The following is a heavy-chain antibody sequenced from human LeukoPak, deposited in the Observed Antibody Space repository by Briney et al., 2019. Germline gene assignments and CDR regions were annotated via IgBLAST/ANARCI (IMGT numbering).Heavy chain of an antibody. V-gene: IGHV3-23*01. CDR1: GFTFSSYA. D-gene: IGHD6-13*01. J-gene: IGHJ6*03. Sequence: PGGSLRLSCAASGFTFSSYAMSWVRQAPGKGLECVSPISGSGGSTSYADSVKGRFTISRDNSKNTLFLQMNSLRADDTAIYYCAKLGAAGRTYYMDVWGKGTTVTVSS. CDR3: AKLGAAGRTYYMDV. CDR2: ISGSGGST.